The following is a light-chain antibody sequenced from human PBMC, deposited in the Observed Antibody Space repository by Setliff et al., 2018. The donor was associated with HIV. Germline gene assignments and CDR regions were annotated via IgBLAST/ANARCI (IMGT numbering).Light chain of an antibody. Sequence: SALTQPASVSGSPGQTITISCTGTSSDVGTYDYVSWYQQHPGKAPKLMIYEVSNRPSGVSNRFSGSKSGNTASLAISGLQAEDEADYYCTSFRRSRTLVFGTGTKVTVL. CDR1: SSDVGTYDY. CDR2: EVS. CDR3: TSFRRSRTLV. J-gene: IGLJ1*01. V-gene: IGLV2-14*01.